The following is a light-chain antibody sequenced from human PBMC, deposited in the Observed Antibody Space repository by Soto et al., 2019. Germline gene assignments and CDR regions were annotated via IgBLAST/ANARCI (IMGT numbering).Light chain of an antibody. CDR3: QQYYSSPIT. CDR2: GAS. J-gene: IGKJ4*01. CDR1: QSVLSSSNNENY. V-gene: IGKV4-1*01. Sequence: DIVMTQSPDSLAVSLGERATINCKYSQSVLSSSNNENYLAWYQQKSGQPPKLLIYGASTRESGVPDRISGSGSGTDFTLTISSLQAEDVAVYSCQQYYSSPITFGGGTKVEIK.